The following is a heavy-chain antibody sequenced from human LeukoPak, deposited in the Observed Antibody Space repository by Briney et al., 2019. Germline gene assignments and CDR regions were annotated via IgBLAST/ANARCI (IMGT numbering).Heavy chain of an antibody. D-gene: IGHD2-2*01. J-gene: IGHJ5*02. CDR3: ASLGYCSSTNCRAHGNWFDP. CDR2: IYYSGST. CDR1: GGSISSGGYY. V-gene: IGHV4-31*03. Sequence: PSQTLSLTCTVSGGSISSGGYYWSWIRQHPGKGLEWIGYIYYSGSTYYNPSLKSRVTISVDTSKNQFSLKLSSVTAADTAVYYCASLGYCSSTNCRAHGNWFDPWGQGTLVTVSS.